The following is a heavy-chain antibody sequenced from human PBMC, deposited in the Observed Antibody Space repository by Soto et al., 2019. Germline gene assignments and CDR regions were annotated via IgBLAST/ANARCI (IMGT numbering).Heavy chain of an antibody. CDR3: ARGESTSCYLGCWGTDY. D-gene: IGHD2-2*01. V-gene: IGHV3-21*01. CDR2: ISSSSSYI. Sequence: EVQLVESGGGLVNPGGSLRLSCAASGFTFSSYSMNWVRQAPGKGLEWVSAISSSSSYIYYADSVKGRFTISRDNAKNTLYLQMNSLRAEDTAVYYCARGESTSCYLGCWGTDYWGQGTLVTVSS. CDR1: GFTFSSYS. J-gene: IGHJ4*02.